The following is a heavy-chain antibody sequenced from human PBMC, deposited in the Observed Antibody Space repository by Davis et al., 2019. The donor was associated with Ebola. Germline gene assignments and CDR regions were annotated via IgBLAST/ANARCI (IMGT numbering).Heavy chain of an antibody. V-gene: IGHV1-46*02. CDR1: GYTFNSYY. J-gene: IGHJ4*02. Sequence: ASVKVSCKASGYTFNSYYIHWVRQAPGQGLEWMGIINPSGGSTTYAQKFQGRVTMTRDTSTRTVYMELSSLRSEDTAVYYCARAPTWSQINYYCFDYWSQGTLVTVSS. D-gene: IGHD3-10*01. CDR3: ARAPTWSQINYYCFDY. CDR2: INPSGGST.